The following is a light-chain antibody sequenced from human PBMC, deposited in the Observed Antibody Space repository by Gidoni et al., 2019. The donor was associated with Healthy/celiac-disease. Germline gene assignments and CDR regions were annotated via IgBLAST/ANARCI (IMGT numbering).Light chain of an antibody. Sequence: QSALTHPASVSGSPGPSITISCTGTSSDVGGYNYVSWYQQPPGKAPKLMIYDVSNRPSGVSNRFSGSKSGNTASLTISGLQAEDEADYYCSSYTSSSPWVFGGGTKLTVL. V-gene: IGLV2-14*01. CDR2: DVS. CDR1: SSDVGGYNY. J-gene: IGLJ3*02. CDR3: SSYTSSSPWV.